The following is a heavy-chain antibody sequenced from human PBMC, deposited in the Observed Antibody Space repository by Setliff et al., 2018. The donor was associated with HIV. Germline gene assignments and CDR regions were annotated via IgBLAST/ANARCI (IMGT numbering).Heavy chain of an antibody. CDR2: IYPGDSDT. V-gene: IGHV5-51*01. J-gene: IGHJ3*01. Sequence: GESLKISCKASGYNFISYYIGWVRQMPGKGLEWMGIIYPGDSDTRYGPSFEGQVTISADWSITTAFLQWNSLKASDTAMYYCARRPVSDTFGVWGQGTMVTVS. CDR1: GYNFISYY. CDR3: ARRPVSDTFGV.